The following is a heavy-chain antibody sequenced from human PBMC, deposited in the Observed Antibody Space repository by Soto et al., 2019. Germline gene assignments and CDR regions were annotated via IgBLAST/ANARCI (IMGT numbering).Heavy chain of an antibody. CDR1: GFTFSSYG. V-gene: IGHV3-30*18. Sequence: GGSLRLSCASSGFTFSSYGMHWVRQAPGKGLEWVAVISYDGSNKYYADSVKGRFTISRDNSKNTLYLQMNSLRAEDTAVYYCAKDLFADGYNSWPFDIWGQGTMVTVSS. D-gene: IGHD5-12*01. CDR2: ISYDGSNK. J-gene: IGHJ3*02. CDR3: AKDLFADGYNSWPFDI.